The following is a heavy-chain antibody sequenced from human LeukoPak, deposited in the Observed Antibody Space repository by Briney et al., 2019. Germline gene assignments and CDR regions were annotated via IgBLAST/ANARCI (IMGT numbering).Heavy chain of an antibody. CDR1: GFTFSSSA. D-gene: IGHD6-13*01. J-gene: IGHJ4*01. Sequence: GGSLRLSCAASGFTFSSSAMSWVRQAPGKGLEWVSVISKSGDFTYYADSVKGRSTISRDSSKNTLNLQMNSLRAEDTAVYYCAKESAAAGYFDYRGLGTLVTVSS. CDR3: AKESAAAGYFDY. CDR2: ISKSGDFT. V-gene: IGHV3-23*01.